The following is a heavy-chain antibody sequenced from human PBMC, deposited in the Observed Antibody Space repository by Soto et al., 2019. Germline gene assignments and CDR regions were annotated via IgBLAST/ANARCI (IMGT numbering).Heavy chain of an antibody. CDR2: MNPNSGNT. D-gene: IGHD3-3*01. J-gene: IGHJ6*03. V-gene: IGHV1-8*01. CDR3: ARGGYYDFWGGYYRDYYYYMDV. Sequence: QVQLVQSGAEVKKPGASVKVSCKASGYTFTSYDINWVRQATGQGLEWMGWMNPNSGNTGYAQKFQGRVTITRNTSISTAYMELSSLRSEDTAVYYCARGGYYDFWGGYYRDYYYYMDVWGKGTTVTVSS. CDR1: GYTFTSYD.